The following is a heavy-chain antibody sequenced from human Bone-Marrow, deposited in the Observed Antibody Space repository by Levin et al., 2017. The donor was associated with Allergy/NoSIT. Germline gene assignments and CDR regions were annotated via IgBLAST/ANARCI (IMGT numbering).Heavy chain of an antibody. CDR1: GFTFSAYA. CDR3: ARSPDSSGYFNDAFDI. D-gene: IGHD3-22*01. J-gene: IGHJ3*02. CDR2: ISGNGETT. Sequence: GGSLRLSCAASGFTFSAYAMSWVRQAPGKGPQWVSAISGNGETTYYEDSVQGRFTISRDNSRNTLHLQMNSLRGEDTAVYYCARSPDSSGYFNDAFDIWGQGTMVTVSS. V-gene: IGHV3-23*01.